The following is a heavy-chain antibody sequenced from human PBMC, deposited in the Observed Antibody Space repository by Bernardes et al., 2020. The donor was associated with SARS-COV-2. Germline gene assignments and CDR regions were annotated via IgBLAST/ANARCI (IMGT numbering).Heavy chain of an antibody. Sequence: SETLSLTCTISGGSISSGGYYWIWIRQHPGKGLEWIGYIYYSGSTYYNPSLKSRVTISVDTSKNQFSLKLSSVTAADTAVYYCARNTAMGLDYWGQGTLVTVSS. J-gene: IGHJ4*02. CDR1: GGSISSGGYY. CDR2: IYYSGST. V-gene: IGHV4-31*03. D-gene: IGHD5-18*01. CDR3: ARNTAMGLDY.